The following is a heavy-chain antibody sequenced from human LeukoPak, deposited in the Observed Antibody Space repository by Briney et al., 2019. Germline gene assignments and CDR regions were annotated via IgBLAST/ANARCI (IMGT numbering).Heavy chain of an antibody. CDR3: ARVVSDCSGGSCYYFDY. CDR2: IYYSGST. V-gene: IGHV4-31*03. CDR1: GGSISSGGYY. D-gene: IGHD2-15*01. Sequence: SETLSLTCTVSGGSISSGGYYWSWIRQHPGKGLEWIGYIYYSGSTYYNPSLKSRVTISVDTSKNQFSLKLSSVTAADTAVYYCARVVSDCSGGSCYYFDYWGQGTLVTVSS. J-gene: IGHJ4*02.